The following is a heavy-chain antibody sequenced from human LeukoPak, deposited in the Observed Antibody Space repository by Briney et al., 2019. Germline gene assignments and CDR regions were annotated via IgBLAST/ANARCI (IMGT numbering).Heavy chain of an antibody. Sequence: GGSLRLSCAASGFTFSSYWMHWVRHAPGKGLVWVSRINSDGSSTSYADSVKGRFTISRDNAKNTLYLQMNSLRAEDTAVYYCARVGSYDFWSGIHYYYGMDVWGQGTTVTVSS. V-gene: IGHV3-74*01. CDR3: ARVGSYDFWSGIHYYYGMDV. D-gene: IGHD3-3*01. J-gene: IGHJ6*02. CDR1: GFTFSSYW. CDR2: INSDGSST.